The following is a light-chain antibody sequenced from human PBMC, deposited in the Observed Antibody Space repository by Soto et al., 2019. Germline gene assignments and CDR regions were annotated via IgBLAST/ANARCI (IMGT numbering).Light chain of an antibody. CDR1: SSDVGGYNY. CDR3: CSYAGTPYV. J-gene: IGLJ1*01. CDR2: DVS. V-gene: IGLV2-11*01. Sequence: QSALTQPRSVSGSPGQSVTISCTGTSSDVGGYNYVSWYQQHPGKAPKLMIYDVSKRPSGVPDRLSGSKSGNTASLTISGLQAEDEADYYCCSYAGTPYVFGTGTKV.